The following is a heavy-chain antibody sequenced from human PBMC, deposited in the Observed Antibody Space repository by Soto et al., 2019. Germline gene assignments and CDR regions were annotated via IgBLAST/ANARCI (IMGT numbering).Heavy chain of an antibody. CDR2: MYYSGSA. Sequence: SETLSLTCTVSRRSISSTSSYWGWVRQPPGKGLEWIGHMYYSGSANYNPSLNSRATISVDTSKNQFSLKLSSVTAADTALYFCARRYCTGGICYYFDSWGLGTLVTVSS. CDR3: ARRYCTGGICYYFDS. D-gene: IGHD2-15*01. J-gene: IGHJ4*02. CDR1: RRSISSTSSY. V-gene: IGHV4-39*01.